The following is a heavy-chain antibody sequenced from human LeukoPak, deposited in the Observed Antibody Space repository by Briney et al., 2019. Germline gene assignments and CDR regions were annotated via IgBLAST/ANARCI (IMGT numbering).Heavy chain of an antibody. CDR3: ARDRRWYSSGWYGIDY. Sequence: SVKVSCKASGGTFSSYAISWVRQAPGQGLAWMGGIIPIFGTANYPQKFQGRVTITTDESASTAYMELSSLRSEDTAVYYCARDRRWYSSGWYGIDYWGQGTLVTVSS. D-gene: IGHD6-19*01. CDR1: GGTFSSYA. J-gene: IGHJ4*02. CDR2: IIPIFGTA. V-gene: IGHV1-69*05.